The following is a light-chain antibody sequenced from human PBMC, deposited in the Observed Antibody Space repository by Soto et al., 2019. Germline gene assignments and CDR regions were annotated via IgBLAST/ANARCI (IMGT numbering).Light chain of an antibody. CDR1: SSDVGGSNY. Sequence: QSVLIQPASVSGSPGQSITISCTGTSSDVGGSNYVSWYQHHPHRAPKLLINKVTNRPSGVSYRFSGSKSGNTASLTISALLAEDEADYFCASSTSDSLYVFGTGTKVTVL. CDR2: KVT. V-gene: IGLV2-14*01. J-gene: IGLJ1*01. CDR3: ASSTSDSLYV.